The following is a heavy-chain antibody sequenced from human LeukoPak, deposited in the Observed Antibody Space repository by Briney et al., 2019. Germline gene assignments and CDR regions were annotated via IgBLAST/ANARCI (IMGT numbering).Heavy chain of an antibody. Sequence: ASVKVSCKASGYTFTGYYMHWVRQAPGQGLEWMGWINPNSGGANYAQKFQGRVTISVDTSKNQFSLKLSSVTAADTAVYYCARGGAAAGDYFDYWGQGTLVTVSS. CDR2: INPNSGGA. CDR1: GYTFTGYY. CDR3: ARGGAAAGDYFDY. V-gene: IGHV1-2*02. J-gene: IGHJ4*02. D-gene: IGHD6-13*01.